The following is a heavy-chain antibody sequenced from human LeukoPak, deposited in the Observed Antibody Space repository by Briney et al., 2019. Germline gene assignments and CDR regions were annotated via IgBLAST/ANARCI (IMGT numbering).Heavy chain of an antibody. CDR2: INHSGGT. Sequence: SETPSLTCAVYGGSFSGYYWSWIRQPPGKGLEWIGEINHSGGTNYNPSLKSRVTISVDTSKNQFSLKLSSVTAADTAVYYCARRRNYDILTGYQARGSKFDPWGQGTLVTVSS. CDR1: GGSFSGYY. CDR3: ARRRNYDILTGYQARGSKFDP. V-gene: IGHV4-34*01. D-gene: IGHD3-9*01. J-gene: IGHJ5*02.